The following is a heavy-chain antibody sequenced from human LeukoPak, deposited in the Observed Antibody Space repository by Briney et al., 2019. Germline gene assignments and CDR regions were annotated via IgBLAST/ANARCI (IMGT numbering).Heavy chain of an antibody. CDR2: INPNSGGT. Sequence: ASVKVSCKAFGYTFTSYYIHWVRQAPGQGLEWMGRINPNSGGTNYAQKLQGRVTMTTDTSTSTAYMELRSLRSDDTAVYYCARDRPYSGSYYRVADYWGQGTLVTVSS. V-gene: IGHV1-2*06. CDR1: GYTFTSYY. J-gene: IGHJ4*02. D-gene: IGHD1-26*01. CDR3: ARDRPYSGSYYRVADY.